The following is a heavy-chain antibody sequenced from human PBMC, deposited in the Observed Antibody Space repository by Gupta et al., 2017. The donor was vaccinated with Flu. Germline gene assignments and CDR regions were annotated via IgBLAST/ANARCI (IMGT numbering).Heavy chain of an antibody. J-gene: IGHJ4*02. CDR3: ARLRGGNGVYYFDY. CDR2: IYYSGST. Sequence: QVQLQESGPGLVKPSETLSLTCTVSGGSISSYYWSWIRQPPGKGLEWIGYIYYSGSTNYNPSLKSRVTISVDTSKNQFSLKLSSVTAADTAVYYCARLRGGNGVYYFDYWGQGTLVTVSS. CDR1: GGSISSYY. V-gene: IGHV4-59*08. D-gene: IGHD5-12*01.